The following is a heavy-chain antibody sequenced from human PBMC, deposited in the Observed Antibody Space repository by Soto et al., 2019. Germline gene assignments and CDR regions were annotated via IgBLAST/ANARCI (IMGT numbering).Heavy chain of an antibody. CDR1: GFTFSSYA. Sequence: GGSLRLSCAASGFTFSSYAMHWVRQAPGKGLEWVAVISYDGSNKYYADSVKGRFTISRDNSKNTLYLQMNSLRAEDTAVYYCARGRGIAVAAYWGQGTLVTVSS. V-gene: IGHV3-30-3*01. CDR2: ISYDGSNK. D-gene: IGHD6-19*01. J-gene: IGHJ4*02. CDR3: ARGRGIAVAAY.